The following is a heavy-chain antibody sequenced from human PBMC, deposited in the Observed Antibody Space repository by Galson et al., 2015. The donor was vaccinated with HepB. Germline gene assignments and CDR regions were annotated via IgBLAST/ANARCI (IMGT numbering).Heavy chain of an antibody. CDR2: IWYDGSNK. V-gene: IGHV3-33*01. J-gene: IGHJ4*02. CDR3: AGGFRELFPYYFDY. D-gene: IGHD3-10*01. CDR1: GFTFSSYG. Sequence: SLRLSCAASGFTFSSYGMHWVRQAPGKGLEWVAVIWYDGSNKYYADSVKGRFTISRDNSKNTLYLQMNSLRAEDTAVYYCAGGFRELFPYYFDYWGQGTLVTVSS.